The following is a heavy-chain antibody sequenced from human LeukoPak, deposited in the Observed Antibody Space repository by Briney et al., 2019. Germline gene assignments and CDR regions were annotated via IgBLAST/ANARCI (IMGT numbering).Heavy chain of an antibody. CDR1: GFTFSNYW. Sequence: GGSLRLSCEGSGFTFSNYWMGWVRQAPGKGLQWVANIKTDGSEKYYVDSVKGRFTISRDNAKNSLYLQMNSLRAEDTAVYYCVKDAGTAWGQGTLVTVSS. CDR2: IKTDGSEK. CDR3: VKDAGTA. V-gene: IGHV3-7*01. D-gene: IGHD2-8*02. J-gene: IGHJ5*02.